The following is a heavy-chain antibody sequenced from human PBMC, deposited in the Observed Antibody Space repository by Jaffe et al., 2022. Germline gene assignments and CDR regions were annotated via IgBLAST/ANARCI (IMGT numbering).Heavy chain of an antibody. Sequence: QVQLQQWGAGLLKPSETLSLTCAVYGGSFSGYYWSWIRQPPGKGLEWIGEINHSGSTNYNPSLKSRVTISVDTSKNQFSLKLSSVTAADTAVYYCARDHPQRSGSYYNVGRSSENYYYYYYMDVWGKGTTVTVSS. V-gene: IGHV4-34*01. CDR2: INHSGST. J-gene: IGHJ6*03. CDR1: GGSFSGYY. CDR3: ARDHPQRSGSYYNVGRSSENYYYYYYMDV. D-gene: IGHD3-10*01.